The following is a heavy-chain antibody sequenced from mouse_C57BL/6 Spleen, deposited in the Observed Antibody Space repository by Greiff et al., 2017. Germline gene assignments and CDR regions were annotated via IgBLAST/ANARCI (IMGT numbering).Heavy chain of an antibody. CDR1: GFSLTSYG. CDR3: ARNSHDDDWFAY. D-gene: IGHD2-4*01. J-gene: IGHJ3*01. V-gene: IGHV2-2*01. Sequence: QVQLQQSGPGLVQPSQSLSITCTVSGFSLTSYGVHWVRQSPGKGLEWLGVIWSGGSTDYNAAFISRLSISKDNSKSQVFFKMNSLQADDTAIYYCARNSHDDDWFAYWGQGTLVTVSA. CDR2: IWSGGST.